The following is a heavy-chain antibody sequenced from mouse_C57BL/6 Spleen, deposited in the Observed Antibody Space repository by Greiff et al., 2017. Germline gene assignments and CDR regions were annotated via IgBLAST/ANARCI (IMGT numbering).Heavy chain of an antibody. J-gene: IGHJ1*03. D-gene: IGHD1-1*01. CDR1: GYAFSSYW. CDR2: IYPGDGDT. V-gene: IGHV1-80*01. Sequence: QVQLQQSGAELVKPGASVKISCKASGYAFSSYWMNWVKQRPGKGLEWIGQIYPGDGDTNYNGKFKGKATLTAAKSSSPAYLQLISLTSEDSAVYFCAREGDYGSRDFDVWGTGTTVTVSS. CDR3: AREGDYGSRDFDV.